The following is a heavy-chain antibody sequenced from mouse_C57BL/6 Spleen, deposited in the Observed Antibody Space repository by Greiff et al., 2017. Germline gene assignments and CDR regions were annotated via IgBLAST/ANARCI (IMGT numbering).Heavy chain of an antibody. D-gene: IGHD3-2*02. CDR1: GYTFTEYT. CDR3: AGHEEGQLRPSWFAY. CDR2: FYPGSGSI. J-gene: IGHJ3*01. Sequence: VKLQESGAELVKPGASVKLSCKASGYTFTEYTIHWVKQRSGQGLEWIGWFYPGSGSIKYNEKFKDKATLTADKSSSTVYMELSRLTSEDSAVYFCAGHEEGQLRPSWFAYWGQGALVTVSA. V-gene: IGHV1-62-2*01.